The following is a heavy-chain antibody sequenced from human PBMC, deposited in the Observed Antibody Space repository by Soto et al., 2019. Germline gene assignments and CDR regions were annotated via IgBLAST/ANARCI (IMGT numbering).Heavy chain of an antibody. CDR1: GVSISSYY. D-gene: IGHD3-22*01. CDR3: ARSRGGYFDY. J-gene: IGHJ4*02. V-gene: IGHV4-59*01. Sequence: QVQLQESGPGLVKPSETLSLTCTVSGVSISSYYWSWIRQPPGKGLEWIGYIYYSGSTNYNPSLKSRVTISGDTCKNQFSLKLSSVTAADTAVYYCARSRGGYFDYWGQGTLVTVSS. CDR2: IYYSGST.